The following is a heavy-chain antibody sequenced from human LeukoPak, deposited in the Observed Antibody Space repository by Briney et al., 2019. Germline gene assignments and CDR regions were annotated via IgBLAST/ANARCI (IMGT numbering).Heavy chain of an antibody. V-gene: IGHV4-34*01. Sequence: PSETLSLTCAVYGGSFSGYYWSWIRQPPGKGLEWIGEINHSGSTNYNPSLKSRVTISVDTSKNQFSLKLSSVTAADTAVYYCARRRTLYHYHHYMDVWGKGTTVTVSS. CDR2: INHSGST. CDR1: GGSFSGYY. CDR3: ARRRTLYHYHHYMDV. J-gene: IGHJ6*03.